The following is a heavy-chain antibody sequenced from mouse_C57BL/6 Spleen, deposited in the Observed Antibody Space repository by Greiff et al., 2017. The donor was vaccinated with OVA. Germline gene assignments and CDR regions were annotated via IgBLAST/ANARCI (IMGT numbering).Heavy chain of an antibody. V-gene: IGHV1-55*01. J-gene: IGHJ1*03. CDR2: IYPGSGST. CDR3: ARSGDWYFDV. Sequence: VQLQQSGAELVKPGASVKMSCKASGYTFTSYWITWVKQRPGQGLEWIGDIYPGSGSTNYNEKFKSKATLTVDTSSSTAYMQLSSLTSEDSAVYYCARSGDWYFDVWGTGTTVTVSS. D-gene: IGHD3-1*01. CDR1: GYTFTSYW.